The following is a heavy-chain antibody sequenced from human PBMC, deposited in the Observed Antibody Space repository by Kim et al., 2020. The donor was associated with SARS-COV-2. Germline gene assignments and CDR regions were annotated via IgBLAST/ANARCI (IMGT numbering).Heavy chain of an antibody. J-gene: IGHJ6*03. CDR3: ARDWLLWFREAGYYYYYMDV. V-gene: IGHV1-2*06. Sequence: ASVKVSCKASGYTFTGYYMHWVRQAPGQGLEWMGRINPNSGGTNYAQKFQGRVTMTRDTSISTAYMELSRLRSDDTAVYYCARDWLLWFREAGYYYYYMDVWGKGTTVTVSS. D-gene: IGHD3-10*01. CDR2: INPNSGGT. CDR1: GYTFTGYY.